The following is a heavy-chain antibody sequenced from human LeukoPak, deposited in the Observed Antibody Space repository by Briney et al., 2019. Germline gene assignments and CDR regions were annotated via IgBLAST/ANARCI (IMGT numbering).Heavy chain of an antibody. Sequence: SETLSLTCAVYGGSFSGYYWSWIRQPPGKGLEWIGEIYHSGSTNYNPSLKSRVTISVDTSKNQFSLKLSSVTAADTAVYYCARGIAARKYYYYMDVWGKGTTVTVSS. J-gene: IGHJ6*03. CDR1: GGSFSGYY. CDR3: ARGIAARKYYYYMDV. CDR2: IYHSGST. D-gene: IGHD6-6*01. V-gene: IGHV4-34*01.